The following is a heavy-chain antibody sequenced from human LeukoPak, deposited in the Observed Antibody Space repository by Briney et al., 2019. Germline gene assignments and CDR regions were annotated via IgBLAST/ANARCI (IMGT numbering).Heavy chain of an antibody. CDR2: ISSSSSYI. CDR1: GSTFSNAW. Sequence: GGSLRLSCAASGSTFSNAWMNWVRQAPGKGLEWVSSISSSSSYIYYADSVKGRFTISRDNAKNSLYLQMNSLRAEDTAVYYCAGTYYYDSSAYSYEYWGQGTLVAVSS. J-gene: IGHJ4*02. V-gene: IGHV3-21*04. CDR3: AGTYYYDSSAYSYEY. D-gene: IGHD3-22*01.